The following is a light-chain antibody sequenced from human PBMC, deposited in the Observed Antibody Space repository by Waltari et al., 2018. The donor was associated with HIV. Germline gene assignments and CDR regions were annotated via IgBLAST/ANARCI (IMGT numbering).Light chain of an antibody. Sequence: QSALTQPASVSGSPGQSITISCTGTSSDVGSYNHFSWYQQHPGKAPKLMIYEVSKRPSGVSNRFSGSKSGNTASLTISGLQAEDEADYYCCSYAGSSTYVVFGGGTKLTVL. CDR3: CSYAGSSTYVV. V-gene: IGLV2-23*02. CDR1: SSDVGSYNH. CDR2: EVS. J-gene: IGLJ2*01.